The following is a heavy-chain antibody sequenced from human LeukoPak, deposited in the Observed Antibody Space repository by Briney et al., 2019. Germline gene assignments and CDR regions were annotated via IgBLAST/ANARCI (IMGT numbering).Heavy chain of an antibody. V-gene: IGHV4-39*07. CDR2: IYYSGST. CDR3: ARGWVTTVDY. J-gene: IGHJ4*02. CDR1: GGSISSSSYY. Sequence: SETLSPTCTVSGGSISSSSYYWGWIRQPPGKGLEWIGSIYYSGSTYYNSSLKSRVTISVDTSKNQFSLKLSSVTAADTAVYYCARGWVTTVDYWGQGTLVTVSS. D-gene: IGHD4-17*01.